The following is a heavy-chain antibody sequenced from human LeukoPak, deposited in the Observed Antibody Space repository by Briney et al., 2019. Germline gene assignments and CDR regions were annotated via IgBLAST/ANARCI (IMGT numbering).Heavy chain of an antibody. CDR1: GLTFSSYA. V-gene: IGHV3-23*01. CDR3: AKSGSGWPFDY. Sequence: PGGSLRLSCAASGLTFSSYAMSWVRQAPGKGLEWVSAISGSSSGTYYADSVKGRFTISRDNSKNTLYLQMNSLRAEDTALYYCAKSGSGWPFDYWGQGTLVTVSS. D-gene: IGHD6-19*01. CDR2: ISGSSSGT. J-gene: IGHJ4*02.